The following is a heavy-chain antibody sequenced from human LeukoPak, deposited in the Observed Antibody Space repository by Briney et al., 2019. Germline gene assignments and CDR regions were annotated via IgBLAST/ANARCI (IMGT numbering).Heavy chain of an antibody. J-gene: IGHJ4*02. CDR1: GYTFTSYP. V-gene: IGHV1-18*01. CDR2: ITTYNGNT. D-gene: IGHD4-17*01. Sequence: ASVNVSCKASGYTFTSYPISWVRQAPGQGLDWMGWITTYNGNTNDAQKLQGRVTMTTDTSTSTVYMGLRGLRSDDTAVYYCARGYDYGDYVGDFDYWGQGTLVTVSS. CDR3: ARGYDYGDYVGDFDY.